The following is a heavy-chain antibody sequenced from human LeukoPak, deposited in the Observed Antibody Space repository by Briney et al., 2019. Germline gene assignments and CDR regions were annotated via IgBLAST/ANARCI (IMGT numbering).Heavy chain of an antibody. J-gene: IGHJ4*02. Sequence: GASVKVSCKASGYTFTSYDINWVRQATGQGLEWLGRMSASSGNTGYAQKFQGRVSMTRATSISTAYLELSSLTFEDTAVYYCARTPPKGDIDYWGQGTLVTVSS. CDR2: MSASSGNT. D-gene: IGHD2-21*02. CDR1: GYTFTSYD. V-gene: IGHV1-8*01. CDR3: ARTPPKGDIDY.